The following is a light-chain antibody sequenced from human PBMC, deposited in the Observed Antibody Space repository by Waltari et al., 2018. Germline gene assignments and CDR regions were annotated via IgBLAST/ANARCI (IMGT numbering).Light chain of an antibody. V-gene: IGLV2-14*03. CDR1: SSDVGGYNS. Sequence: QSALTQPASVAGSPGPSTTISCPGTSSDVGGYNSVAWYQQHPGKAPKPMIYDVTKRPSGVSNRFSSSKSGNTASLTISGLQAEDEADYYCSSYANSNFRVFGGGTKLTVL. CDR2: DVT. CDR3: SSYANSNFRV. J-gene: IGLJ3*02.